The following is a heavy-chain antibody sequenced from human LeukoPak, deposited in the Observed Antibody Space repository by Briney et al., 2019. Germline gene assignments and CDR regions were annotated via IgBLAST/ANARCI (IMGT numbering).Heavy chain of an antibody. D-gene: IGHD5-24*01. CDR3: TRGEIDGPDFDQ. CDR1: GYIFTAYY. CDR2: INGNSGGT. J-gene: IGHJ4*02. V-gene: IGHV1-2*02. Sequence: APVKVSCKASGYIFTAYYMHWVRQAPGQGPEWMGWINGNSGGTNYARKFRGRVTMTRDTSITTAYMEVSGLRSDDTAVYFCTRGEIDGPDFDQWGQGTQVTVSS.